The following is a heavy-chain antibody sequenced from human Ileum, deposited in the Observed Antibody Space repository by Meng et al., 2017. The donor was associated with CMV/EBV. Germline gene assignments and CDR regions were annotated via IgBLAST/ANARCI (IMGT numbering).Heavy chain of an antibody. D-gene: IGHD3-3*01. CDR2: IKEDGTDQ. J-gene: IGHJ6*02. CDR1: GFTFSSYW. V-gene: IGHV3-7*01. CDR3: ARVSSVDLWSGHYPSGCYGMDV. Sequence: GESLKISCAASGFTFSSYWMTWVRQAPGKGLEWVANIKEDGTDQYYVASVRGRFTISRDNAKNSLYLQMNSLRVEDTAVYYCARVSSVDLWSGHYPSGCYGMDVWGQGTTVTVSS.